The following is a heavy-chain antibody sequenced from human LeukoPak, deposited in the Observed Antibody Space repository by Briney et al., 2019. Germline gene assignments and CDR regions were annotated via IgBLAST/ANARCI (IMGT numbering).Heavy chain of an antibody. V-gene: IGHV3-23*01. D-gene: IGHD5-18*01. Sequence: GGSLRLSCAASGFTFSSYAMSWVRQAAGKGLEWVSAISGSGGSTYYADSVKGRFTISRDNSKNTLYLQMNSLRAEDTAVYYCAKGTGGYSYVKNYWGQGTLVTVSS. CDR3: AKGTGGYSYVKNY. J-gene: IGHJ4*02. CDR1: GFTFSSYA. CDR2: ISGSGGST.